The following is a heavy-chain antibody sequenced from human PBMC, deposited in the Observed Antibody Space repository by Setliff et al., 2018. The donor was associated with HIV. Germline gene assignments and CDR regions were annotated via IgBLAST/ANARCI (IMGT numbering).Heavy chain of an antibody. CDR1: GLTLSNTW. CDR2: MRNKDYSYIT. CDR3: TRNQGSSFGHGFDY. Sequence: GGSLRLSCAASGLTLSNTWMSWVRQAPGKGLEWVGRMRNKDYSYITDYAASVKGRFTISRDDLKNSLFLQMNSLKTEDTAVYYCTRNQGSSFGHGFDYWGRGTLVTVSS. V-gene: IGHV3-72*01. D-gene: IGHD3-3*01. J-gene: IGHJ4*02.